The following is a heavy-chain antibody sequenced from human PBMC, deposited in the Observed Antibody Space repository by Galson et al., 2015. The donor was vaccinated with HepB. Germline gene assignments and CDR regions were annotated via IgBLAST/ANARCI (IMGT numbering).Heavy chain of an antibody. D-gene: IGHD3-9*01. CDR2: INPSGGGT. CDR1: GYTLTNYY. V-gene: IGHV1-46*03. CDR3: ARDDRYYDSLTGYPEGYFDL. Sequence: SVKVSCKASGYTLTNYYMHWVRQAPGQGLAWMGIINPSGGGTSYAQKFQGRVTMTRDTSTSTVYMELRSLTSEDTAVYYCARDDRYYDSLTGYPEGYFDLWGRGTLVTVSS. J-gene: IGHJ2*01.